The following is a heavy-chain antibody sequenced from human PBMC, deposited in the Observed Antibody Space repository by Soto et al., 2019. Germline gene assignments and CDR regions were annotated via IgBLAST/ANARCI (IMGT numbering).Heavy chain of an antibody. D-gene: IGHD3-10*01. CDR3: AKYGSGTYYNVGLDGLDV. J-gene: IGHJ6*02. Sequence: EVQLLESGGGLVQPGGSLRLSCVASGFTFSDYAMSWVRQAPGKGLKWVSAISGSGGGTYYADSVKGRFTISRDRSGNTMYLQMISLTVEDTAVYYCAKYGSGTYYNVGLDGLDVWGQGTTVTISS. V-gene: IGHV3-23*01. CDR2: ISGSGGGT. CDR1: GFTFSDYA.